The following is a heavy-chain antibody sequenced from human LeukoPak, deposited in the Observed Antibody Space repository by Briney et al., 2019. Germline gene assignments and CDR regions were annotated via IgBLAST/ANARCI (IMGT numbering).Heavy chain of an antibody. J-gene: IGHJ4*02. Sequence: PGGSLRLSCAASGFTFSSYAMSWVRQAPGKGLEWVSAISGSGGSTYYADSVKGRFTISRDNSKNSLYLQMNSLRAEDTAVYYCARMQYYYDSSGYSYYFDYWGQGTLVTVSS. CDR2: ISGSGGST. D-gene: IGHD3-22*01. CDR1: GFTFSSYA. V-gene: IGHV3-23*01. CDR3: ARMQYYYDSSGYSYYFDY.